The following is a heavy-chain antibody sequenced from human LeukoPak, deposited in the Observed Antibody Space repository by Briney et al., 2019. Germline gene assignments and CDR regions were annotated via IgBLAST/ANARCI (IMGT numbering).Heavy chain of an antibody. V-gene: IGHV1-69*01. D-gene: IGHD7-27*01. Sequence: ASVKVSCKASGGTFSSYAISRVRQAPGQGLEWMGGIIPIFGTANYAQKFQGRVTITADESTSTAYMELSSLRSEDTAVYYCARGLLTRAERPRYYYYMDVWGKGTTVTVSS. CDR2: IIPIFGTA. J-gene: IGHJ6*03. CDR1: GGTFSSYA. CDR3: ARGLLTRAERPRYYYYMDV.